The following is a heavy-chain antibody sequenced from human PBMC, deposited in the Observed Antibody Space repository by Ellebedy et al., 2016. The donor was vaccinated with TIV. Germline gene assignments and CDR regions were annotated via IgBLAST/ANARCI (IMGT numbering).Heavy chain of an antibody. D-gene: IGHD3-10*01. Sequence: SETLSLTCTVSGGSISSGGYYWSWIRQHPGKGLEWIGNIYYSGSTYYNPSLKSRVTISVDTSKNQFSLKLSSVTAADTAVYYCARGARPGSRDGMDVWGQGTTVTVSS. CDR2: IYYSGST. J-gene: IGHJ6*02. CDR3: ARGARPGSRDGMDV. V-gene: IGHV4-31*03. CDR1: GGSISSGGYY.